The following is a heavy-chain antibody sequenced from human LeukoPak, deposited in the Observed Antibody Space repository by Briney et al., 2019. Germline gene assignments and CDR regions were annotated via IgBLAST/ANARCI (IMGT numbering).Heavy chain of an antibody. Sequence: PSETLSLTCTVSNYSISSGYYWGWIRQPPGKGLEWIGEIYHSGSTNYNPSLKSRVTISVDTSKNQFSLKLSSVTADDTAVYYCARERLSVTSSPKTTYYYYYYYMDVWGKGTTVTVSS. CDR3: ARERLSVTSSPKTTYYYYYYYMDV. CDR1: NYSISSGYY. D-gene: IGHD4-17*01. CDR2: IYHSGST. V-gene: IGHV4-38-2*02. J-gene: IGHJ6*03.